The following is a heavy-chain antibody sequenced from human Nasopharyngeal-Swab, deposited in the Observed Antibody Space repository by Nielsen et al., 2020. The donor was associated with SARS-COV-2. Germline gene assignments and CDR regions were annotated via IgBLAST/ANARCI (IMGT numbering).Heavy chain of an antibody. Sequence: SATLSLTCAISGDSVSSNSAAWNWIRQSPSRGLEWLGRTYYRSKWYNDYAVSVKSRVTINPDTSKNQFSLQLNSVTPEDTAVYYCARGINYYDSSGRSGGFDYWGQGTLVTVSS. CDR2: TYYRSKWYN. J-gene: IGHJ4*02. CDR1: GDSVSSNSAA. CDR3: ARGINYYDSSGRSGGFDY. D-gene: IGHD3-22*01. V-gene: IGHV6-1*01.